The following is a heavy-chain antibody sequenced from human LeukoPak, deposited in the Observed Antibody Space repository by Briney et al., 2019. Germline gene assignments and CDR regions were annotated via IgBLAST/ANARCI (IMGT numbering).Heavy chain of an antibody. V-gene: IGHV3-7*03. J-gene: IGHJ4*02. Sequence: GGSLRLSCAASGFTFSSYWMSWVRQAPGKGLEWVANIKQDGSEKYYVDSVKGRFTISRGNAKNSLYLQMNSLRPEDTAIYYCAKLFESGTYNNFFHYWGQGTLVTVFS. CDR1: GFTFSSYW. CDR2: IKQDGSEK. D-gene: IGHD3-10*01. CDR3: AKLFESGTYNNFFHY.